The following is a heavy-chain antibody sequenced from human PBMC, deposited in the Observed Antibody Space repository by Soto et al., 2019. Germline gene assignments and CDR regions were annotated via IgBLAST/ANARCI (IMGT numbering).Heavy chain of an antibody. CDR1: GYTFTGYY. D-gene: IGHD3-3*01. CDR3: ARDCTSVRSWSGYYYYYGMDV. J-gene: IGHJ6*02. V-gene: IGHV1-2*02. Sequence: GASVKVSCKASGYTFTGYYMHWVRQAPGQGLEWMGWINPNSGGTNYAQKFQGRVTMTRDTSISTAYMELSRLRSDDTAVYYCARDCTSVRSWSGYYYYYGMDVWGQGTTVTVSS. CDR2: INPNSGGT.